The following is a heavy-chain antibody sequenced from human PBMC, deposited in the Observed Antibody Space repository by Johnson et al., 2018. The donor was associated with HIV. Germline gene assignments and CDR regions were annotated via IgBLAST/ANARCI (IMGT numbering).Heavy chain of an antibody. CDR2: ISYDGSNK. CDR1: GFTFSSYA. D-gene: IGHD1-14*01. V-gene: IGHV3-30-3*01. CDR3: AREPSRGARIRPRTLGAFAI. J-gene: IGHJ3*02. Sequence: QVQLVESGGGVVQPGRSLRLSCAASGFTFSSYAMHWVRQAPGKGLEWVAVISYDGSNKYYADSVKGRFTISRENSKNTLYLQMNSLRAEDTAVYYCAREPSRGARIRPRTLGAFAIWGQGTMVTVSS.